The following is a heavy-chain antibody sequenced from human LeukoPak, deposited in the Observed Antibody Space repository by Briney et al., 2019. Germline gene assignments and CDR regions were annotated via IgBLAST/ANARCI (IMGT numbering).Heavy chain of an antibody. CDR3: ARHSYEYSSLDALDY. CDR2: IYYSGST. CDR1: GGSISSSSYY. J-gene: IGHJ4*02. D-gene: IGHD6-6*01. Sequence: PSETLSLTCTVSGGSISSSSYYWGWIRQPPGKGLEWIGSIYYSGSTYYNPSLKSRVTISVDTSKNQFSLKLSSVTAADTAVYYCARHSYEYSSLDALDYWGQGTLVTVS. V-gene: IGHV4-39*01.